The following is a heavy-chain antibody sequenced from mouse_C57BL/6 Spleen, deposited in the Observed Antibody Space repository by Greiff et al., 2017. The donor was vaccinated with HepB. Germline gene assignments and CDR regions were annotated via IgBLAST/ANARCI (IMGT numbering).Heavy chain of an antibody. J-gene: IGHJ2*01. Sequence: QVQLQQPGAELVKPGASVKLSCKASGYTFTSYWMHWVKQRPGQGLEWIGMIHPNSGSTNYNEKFKSKATLTVDKSSSTAYMQLSSLTSEDSAVYYCAREGEHGHYFDYWGQGTTLTVSS. CDR2: IHPNSGST. V-gene: IGHV1-64*01. CDR3: AREGEHGHYFDY. CDR1: GYTFTSYW.